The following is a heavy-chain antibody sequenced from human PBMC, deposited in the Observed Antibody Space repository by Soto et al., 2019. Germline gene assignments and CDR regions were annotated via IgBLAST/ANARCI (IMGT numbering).Heavy chain of an antibody. J-gene: IGHJ5*02. D-gene: IGHD1-1*01. CDR3: VRDGTKTLRDWFDP. V-gene: IGHV4-4*07. CDR2: IYATGTT. CDR1: GASISGFC. Sequence: KPSETLSLTCTVSGASISGFCWSWIRKSAGKGLEWIGRIYATGTTDYNPSLKSRVMMSVDTSKKQFSLKLRSVTAADTAVYYCVRDGTKTLRDWFDPWGQGISVTVSS.